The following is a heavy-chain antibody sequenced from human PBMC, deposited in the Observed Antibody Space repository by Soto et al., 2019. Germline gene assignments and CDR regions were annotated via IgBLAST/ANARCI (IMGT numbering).Heavy chain of an antibody. D-gene: IGHD1-26*01. V-gene: IGHV4-30-2*01. CDR2: IYHSGST. CDR3: ARGARPKWTYFDY. J-gene: IGHJ4*02. CDR1: GGSISSGGYS. Sequence: NPSETLSLTCAVSGGSISSGGYSWSWIRQPPGKGLEWIGYIYHSGSTYYNPSLKSRVTISVDRSKNQFSLKLSSVTAADTAVYYCARGARPKWTYFDYWGQGTLVTVSS.